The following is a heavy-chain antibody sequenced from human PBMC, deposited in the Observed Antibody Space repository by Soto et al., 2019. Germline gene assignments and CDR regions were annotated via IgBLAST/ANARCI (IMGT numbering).Heavy chain of an antibody. CDR1: GDSMSSSNW. CDR2: AHHSGRT. CDR3: ARDRVDSSGWCRFFQQ. D-gene: IGHD6-19*01. Sequence: SETLSLTCTVSGDSMSSSNWWNWVRQPPGKGLEWIGEAHHSGRTNYNPPLKSRVTISVDRSQKLFSLRLASATAADTAVYYCARDRVDSSGWCRFFQQWGQGTLVTVSA. J-gene: IGHJ1*01. V-gene: IGHV4-4*02.